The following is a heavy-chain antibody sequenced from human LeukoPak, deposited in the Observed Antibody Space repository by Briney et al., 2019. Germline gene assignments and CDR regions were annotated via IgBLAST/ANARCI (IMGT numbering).Heavy chain of an antibody. J-gene: IGHJ5*02. CDR1: GFTFRNYA. D-gene: IGHD3-16*01. CDR2: VRGSGDST. Sequence: GGSLRLSCAASGFTFRNYAMTWVRQAPGKGLERVSTVRGSGDSTFYADSMKGRFTISRDNSKNTLYLQMSSLRAEDTAVYYCAKGGFSSSFDPWGQGTLVTVSS. V-gene: IGHV3-23*01. CDR3: AKGGFSSSFDP.